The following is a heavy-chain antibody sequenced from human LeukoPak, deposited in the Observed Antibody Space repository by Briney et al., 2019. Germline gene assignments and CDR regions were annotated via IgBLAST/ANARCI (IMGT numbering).Heavy chain of an antibody. CDR1: GFTFSSYA. D-gene: IGHD3-10*01. J-gene: IGHJ3*02. CDR3: AKCMVRGVIITRGAFDI. Sequence: GGSLRLSCAASGFTFSSYAMSWVRQAPGKGLEWVSAISGSGGSTYYADSVKGRFTISTDNSKNTLYLQMNSLRAEDTAVYYCAKCMVRGVIITRGAFDIWGQGTMVTVSS. V-gene: IGHV3-23*01. CDR2: ISGSGGST.